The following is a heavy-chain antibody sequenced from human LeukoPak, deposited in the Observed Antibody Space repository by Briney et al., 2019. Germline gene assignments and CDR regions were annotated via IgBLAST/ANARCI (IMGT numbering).Heavy chain of an antibody. CDR1: GGSISSYY. J-gene: IGHJ6*02. Sequence: KPSETLSLTCTVSGGSISSYYWSWIRQPPGKGLEWIGYIYYSGSTNYNPSLKSRVTISVDTSKNQFSLKLSSVTAADTAVYYCARDMAVAGNYGMDAWGQGTTVTVSS. D-gene: IGHD6-19*01. CDR2: IYYSGST. CDR3: ARDMAVAGNYGMDA. V-gene: IGHV4-59*01.